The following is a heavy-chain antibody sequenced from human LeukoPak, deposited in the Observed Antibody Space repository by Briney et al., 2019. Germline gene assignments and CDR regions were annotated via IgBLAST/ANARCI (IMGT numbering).Heavy chain of an antibody. CDR3: ARRAGAAAGTYYYYGMDV. CDR1: GGSFSGYY. J-gene: IGHJ6*02. Sequence: SETLSLTCAVYGGSFSGYYWSWIRQPPGKGLEWIGEINHSGSTNYNPSLKSRVTISVDTSKNQFSLKLSSVTAADTAVYYCARRAGAAAGTYYYYGMDVWGQGTTVTVSS. V-gene: IGHV4-34*01. CDR2: INHSGST. D-gene: IGHD6-13*01.